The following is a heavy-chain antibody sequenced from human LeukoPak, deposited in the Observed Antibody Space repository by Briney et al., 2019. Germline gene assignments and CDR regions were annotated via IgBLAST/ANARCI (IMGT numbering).Heavy chain of an antibody. J-gene: IGHJ4*02. V-gene: IGHV3-23*01. CDR3: AKDVVGAINYFDY. CDR2: ISDSGGAI. Sequence: GGSLRLSCAASGFTFSTYALNWVRQAPGKGLEWVSAISDSGGAIYYADSVKGRFTISRDNSKNTLYLQMNSLRAEDTAVYYCAKDVVGAINYFDYWGQGTLVTVSS. D-gene: IGHD1-26*01. CDR1: GFTFSTYA.